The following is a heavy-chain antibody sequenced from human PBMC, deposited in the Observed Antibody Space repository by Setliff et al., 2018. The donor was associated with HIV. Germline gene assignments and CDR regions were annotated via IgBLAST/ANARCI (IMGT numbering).Heavy chain of an antibody. Sequence: RASVKVSCKASGGTFRTYAISWVRQAPGQGLEWMGGIIPMLRVAKYAQNLQDRVTITADKSTGTAYMELSGLRSEDTAVYYCARVPGRDYYDTSGDFDYWGLGTLVTVSS. CDR1: GGTFRTYA. CDR3: ARVPGRDYYDTSGDFDY. V-gene: IGHV1-69*10. CDR2: IIPMLRVA. J-gene: IGHJ4*02. D-gene: IGHD3-22*01.